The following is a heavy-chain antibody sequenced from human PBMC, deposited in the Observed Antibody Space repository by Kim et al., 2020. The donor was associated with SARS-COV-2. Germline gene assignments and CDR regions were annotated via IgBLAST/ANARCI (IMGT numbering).Heavy chain of an antibody. D-gene: IGHD3-9*01. CDR3: ARGNTISQFYYYYYGMDV. V-gene: IGHV4-34*01. J-gene: IGHJ6*02. Sequence: LKSRVTISVDTSKNQFSLKLSSVTAADTAVYYCARGNTISQFYYYYYGMDVWGQGTTVTVSS.